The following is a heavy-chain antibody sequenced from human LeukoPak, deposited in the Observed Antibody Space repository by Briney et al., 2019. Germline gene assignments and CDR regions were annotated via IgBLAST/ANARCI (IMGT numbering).Heavy chain of an antibody. CDR3: GKDPNGDYVGAFDF. CDR1: GFTFSDYA. V-gene: IGHV3-23*01. CDR2: MRGTGGTT. Sequence: GGSLRLSCAASGFTFSDYALIWVRQAPGKGLEWISAMRGTGGTTYYADSVKGRCTISRDNSRNAVYLQMNSLRAEDTALYFCGKDPNGDYVGAFDFWGPGTMVAVSS. J-gene: IGHJ3*01. D-gene: IGHD4-17*01.